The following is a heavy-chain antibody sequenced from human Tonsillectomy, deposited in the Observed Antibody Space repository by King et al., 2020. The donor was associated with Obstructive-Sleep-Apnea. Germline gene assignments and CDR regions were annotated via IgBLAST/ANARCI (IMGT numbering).Heavy chain of an antibody. CDR1: GFTFSTYG. CDR3: GRGFRAHWTFDY. V-gene: IGHV3-30*03. J-gene: IGHJ4*02. CDR2: ISHDGTDK. D-gene: IGHD3/OR15-3a*01. Sequence: QLVQSGGSVVQPGRSLRVSCAASGFTFSTYGMHWVRQAPGKGLEWLAVISHDGTDKYYADSVKGRFTISRDNSQNTLYLQMNSLRAEDTAVYYCGRGFRAHWTFDYWGQGTLVTVSS.